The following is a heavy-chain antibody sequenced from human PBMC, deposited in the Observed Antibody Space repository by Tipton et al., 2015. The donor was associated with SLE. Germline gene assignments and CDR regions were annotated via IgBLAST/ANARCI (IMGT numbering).Heavy chain of an antibody. J-gene: IGHJ4*02. CDR3: ARLRGDFWSGYYGPFDY. D-gene: IGHD3-3*01. CDR1: GFTFSNYA. CDR2: LHSGSHT. V-gene: IGHV3-66*02. Sequence: SLRLSCVGSGFTFSNYAMTWVRQAPGKGLEWVSVLHSGSHTYYADSVKGRFTVSRDSYTLYLQMDSLRPEDTAVYYCARLRGDFWSGYYGPFDYWGQGTLVIVSS.